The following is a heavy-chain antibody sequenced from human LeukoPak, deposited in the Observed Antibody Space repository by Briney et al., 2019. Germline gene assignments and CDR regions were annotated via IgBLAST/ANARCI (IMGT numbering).Heavy chain of an antibody. J-gene: IGHJ1*01. CDR2: INTNTGNP. CDR3: ARESKDYYDSSGYPQVVQYFQH. CDR1: GYTFTSYA. D-gene: IGHD3-22*01. Sequence: ASVKVSCKASGYTFTSYAMNWVRQAPGQGLEWMGWINTNTGNPTYAQGFTGRFVFSLDTSVSTAYLQISSLKAEDTAVYYCARESKDYYDSSGYPQVVQYFQHWGQGTLVTVSS. V-gene: IGHV7-4-1*02.